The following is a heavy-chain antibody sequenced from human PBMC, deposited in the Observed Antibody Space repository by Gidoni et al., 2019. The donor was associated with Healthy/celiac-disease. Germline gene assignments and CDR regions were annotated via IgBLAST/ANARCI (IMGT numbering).Heavy chain of an antibody. CDR2: ISYDGSNK. J-gene: IGHJ4*02. CDR1: GFPFSSYA. V-gene: IGHV3-30-3*01. CDR3: ARAGPYDSSGYGFDY. D-gene: IGHD3-22*01. Sequence: QVQLVESGGGVVQPGRSVRLSCPASGFPFSSYAMHWVRQAPGKGLEWVAVISYDGSNKYYADSVKGRFTISRDNSKNTLYLQMNSLRAEDTAVYYCARAGPYDSSGYGFDYWGQGTLVTVSS.